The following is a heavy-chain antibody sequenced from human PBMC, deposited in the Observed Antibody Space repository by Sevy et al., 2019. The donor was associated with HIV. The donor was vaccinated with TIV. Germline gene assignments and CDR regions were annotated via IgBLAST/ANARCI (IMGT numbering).Heavy chain of an antibody. Sequence: GGSLRLSCAASEFTVSSNYMSWVRQAPGKGLEWVSVIYSGGSTYYADSVKGRFTISRDNSKNTLYLQMNSLRAEDTAVYYCARDLTGIAAAGTIWGQGTMVTVSS. CDR2: IYSGGST. CDR3: ARDLTGIAAAGTI. V-gene: IGHV3-53*01. CDR1: EFTVSSNY. J-gene: IGHJ3*02. D-gene: IGHD6-13*01.